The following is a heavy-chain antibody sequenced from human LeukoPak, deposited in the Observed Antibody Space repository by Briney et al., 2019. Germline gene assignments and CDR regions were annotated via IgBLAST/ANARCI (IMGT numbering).Heavy chain of an antibody. CDR3: ARFPITIFGVVIPRTTD. J-gene: IGHJ4*02. CDR1: GGTFSSYA. Sequence: SVKVSCKASGGTFSSYAICWVRQAPGQGLEWMGRIIPILGIANYAQKFQGRVTITADKSTSTAYMELSSLRSEDTAVYYCARFPITIFGVVIPRTTDWGQGTLVTVSS. CDR2: IIPILGIA. V-gene: IGHV1-69*04. D-gene: IGHD3-3*01.